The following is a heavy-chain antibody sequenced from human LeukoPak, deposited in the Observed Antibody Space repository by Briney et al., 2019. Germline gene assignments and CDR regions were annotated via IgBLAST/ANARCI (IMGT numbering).Heavy chain of an antibody. Sequence: KPSETLSLTCTVSGGSISSGSYYWSWIRQPAGKGLEWIGRVYTSGSTNYNPSLKSRVTISVDTSKNQFSLKLSSVTAADTAVYYCARETTIFGVADYWGQGTLVTVSS. CDR3: ARETTIFGVADY. D-gene: IGHD3-3*01. CDR2: VYTSGST. CDR1: GGSISSGSYY. J-gene: IGHJ4*02. V-gene: IGHV4-61*02.